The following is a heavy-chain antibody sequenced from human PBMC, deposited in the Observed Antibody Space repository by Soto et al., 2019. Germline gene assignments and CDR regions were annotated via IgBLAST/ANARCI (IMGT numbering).Heavy chain of an antibody. D-gene: IGHD1-26*01. CDR1: GYSFTKSA. J-gene: IGHJ5*02. Sequence: QMQLVQSGPEVKKPGTSVKVSCKGSGYSFTKSAVQWVRQARGQRLEWMGWIVVGSGDTKYAQKFQERVTFTRDVSTSTAFMEISSLKSEDTAVYYCAADVGYLLGQGTLVTVSS. CDR2: IVVGSGDT. V-gene: IGHV1-58*01. CDR3: AADVGYL.